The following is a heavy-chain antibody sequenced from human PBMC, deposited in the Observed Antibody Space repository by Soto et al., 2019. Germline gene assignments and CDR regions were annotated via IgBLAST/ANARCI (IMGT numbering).Heavy chain of an antibody. CDR3: ARSYSSSSYAFDI. CDR1: GYSFTSYW. CDR2: IYPGDSDT. V-gene: IGHV5-51*01. J-gene: IGHJ3*02. Sequence: PXESLTISLKGSGYSFTSYWIGSVCQMPGKGLEWMGIIYPGDSDTRYSPSFQGQVTISADKSISTAYLQWSSLKASDTAMYYCARSYSSSSYAFDIWGQGTMVTVSS. D-gene: IGHD6-6*01.